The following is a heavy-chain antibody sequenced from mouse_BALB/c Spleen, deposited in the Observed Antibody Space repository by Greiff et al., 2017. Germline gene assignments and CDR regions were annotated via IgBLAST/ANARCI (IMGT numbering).Heavy chain of an antibody. CDR3: ATHYCNSFAY. CDR1: GYTFTDYA. D-gene: IGHD2-1*01. V-gene: IGHV1-67*01. J-gene: IGHJ3*01. Sequence: QVQLQQSGAELVRPGVSVKISCKGSGYTFTDYAMHWVKQSHAKSLEWIGVISTYYGDASYNQKFKGMATMTVDKSSSTAYMELARLTSEDSAIYYCATHYCNSFAYWGQGTLVTVSA. CDR2: ISTYYGDA.